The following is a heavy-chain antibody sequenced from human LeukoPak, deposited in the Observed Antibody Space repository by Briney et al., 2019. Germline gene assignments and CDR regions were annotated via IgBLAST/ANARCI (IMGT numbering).Heavy chain of an antibody. Sequence: QPGASLRLSYAASGFTFSSYTMSWVRQAPGKGLEWVSAISRSGGSTYYADSVKGRFTISRDNSKNTLYLQINSLRAEDTAIYYCAKKSERWLQSVDYWGQGTLVTVSS. CDR1: GFTFSSYT. D-gene: IGHD5-24*01. J-gene: IGHJ4*02. CDR2: ISRSGGST. V-gene: IGHV3-23*01. CDR3: AKKSERWLQSVDY.